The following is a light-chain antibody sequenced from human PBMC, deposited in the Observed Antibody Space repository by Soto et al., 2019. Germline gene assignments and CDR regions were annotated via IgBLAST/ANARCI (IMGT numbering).Light chain of an antibody. V-gene: IGLV1-47*01. CDR1: SSNIGSNF. J-gene: IGLJ2*01. CDR2: RNN. CDR3: CSYGRSVV. Sequence: QPVLTQPPSASGTPGQRVTISCSGSSSNIGSNFVYWYQQFPGTAPKLLIYRNNQRPSGVPDRFSGSKSGNTASLTISGLHAEDEADYYCCSYGRSVVFGGGTKLTVL.